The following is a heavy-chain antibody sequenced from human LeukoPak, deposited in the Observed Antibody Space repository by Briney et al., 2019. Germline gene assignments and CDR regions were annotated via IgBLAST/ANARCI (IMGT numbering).Heavy chain of an antibody. J-gene: IGHJ5*02. D-gene: IGHD4-17*01. CDR1: GYTFTSYG. CDR2: ISAYNGNT. Sequence: ASVKVSCKASGYTFTSYGISWVRQAPGQGLEWMGWISAYNGNTNYAQKLQGRVTMTTDTSTSTAYMELRSLRSDDTAVYYCARDCDYGDYGRWFDPWGQGTLVTVSS. V-gene: IGHV1-18*01. CDR3: ARDCDYGDYGRWFDP.